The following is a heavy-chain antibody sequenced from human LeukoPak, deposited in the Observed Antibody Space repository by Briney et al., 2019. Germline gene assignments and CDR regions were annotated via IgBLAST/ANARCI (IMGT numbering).Heavy chain of an antibody. CDR2: IYPGDSDT. CDR1: GYSFTSYW. D-gene: IGHD3-22*01. V-gene: IGHV5-51*01. Sequence: GESLKISCKGSGYSFTSYWIGWVRQMPGKGLEWMGIIYPGDSDTRYSPSFQGQVTISADKSISTAYLQWSSLKASDTAMYYRARRRQHYDSSGYLHRYFDYWGQGTLVTVSS. J-gene: IGHJ4*02. CDR3: ARRRQHYDSSGYLHRYFDY.